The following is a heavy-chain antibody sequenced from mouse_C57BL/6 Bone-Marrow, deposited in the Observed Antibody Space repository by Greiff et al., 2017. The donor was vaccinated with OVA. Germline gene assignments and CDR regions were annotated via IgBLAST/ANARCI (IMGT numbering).Heavy chain of an antibody. Sequence: EVQGVESGGGLVQPGESLKLSCESNEYEFPSHDMSWVRKTPEKRLELVAAINSDGGSTYYPDTMERRFIISRDNTKKTLYLQMSSRRSEDTAMYDCARRGDYVPFAYWGQGTLVTVSA. CDR3: ARRGDYVPFAY. V-gene: IGHV5-2*01. CDR2: INSDGGST. CDR1: EYEFPSHD. J-gene: IGHJ3*01. D-gene: IGHD2-4*01.